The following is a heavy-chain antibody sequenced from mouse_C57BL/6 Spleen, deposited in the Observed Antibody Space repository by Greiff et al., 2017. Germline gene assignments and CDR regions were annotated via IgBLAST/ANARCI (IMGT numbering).Heavy chain of an antibody. CDR2: ISDGGSYT. CDR1: GFTFSSYA. J-gene: IGHJ3*01. V-gene: IGHV5-4*01. CDR3: ARIYYGNLFAY. Sequence: EVQRVESGGGLVKPGGSLKLSCAASGFTFSSYAMSWVRQTPEKRLEWVATISDGGSYTYYPDNVKGRFTISRDNAKNNLYLQMSHLKSEDTAMYYCARIYYGNLFAYWGQGTLVTVSA. D-gene: IGHD2-1*01.